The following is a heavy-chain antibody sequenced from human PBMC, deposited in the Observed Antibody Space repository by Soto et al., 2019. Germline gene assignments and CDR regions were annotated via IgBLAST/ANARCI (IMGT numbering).Heavy chain of an antibody. J-gene: IGHJ3*01. CDR2: IGYDGSNK. Sequence: QVQLVESGGGVVQRGGSLRLSCAASGFTFSSYGMHWVRQAPGKGLEWVAVIGYDGSNKYYADSVKGRYTISRDDSKNAVYLQRNSLRAEDTAEYYCTRDLIIAVAAYDAVDYWGQGTSVTVSS. V-gene: IGHV3-33*01. CDR3: TRDLIIAVAAYDAVDY. CDR1: GFTFSSYG. D-gene: IGHD6-19*01.